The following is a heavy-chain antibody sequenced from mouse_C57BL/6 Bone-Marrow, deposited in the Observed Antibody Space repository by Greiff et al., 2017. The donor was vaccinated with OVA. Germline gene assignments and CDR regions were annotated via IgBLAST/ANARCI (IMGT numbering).Heavy chain of an antibody. J-gene: IGHJ1*03. V-gene: IGHV1-55*01. D-gene: IGHD2-4*01. Sequence: QVHVKQPGAELVKPGASVKMSCKASGYTFTSYWITWVKQRPGQGLEWIGDIYPGSGSTNYNEKFKSKATLTVDTSSSTAYMQLSSLTSEDSAVYYCARRGDYDVGNWYFDVWGTGTTVTVSS. CDR2: IYPGSGST. CDR1: GYTFTSYW. CDR3: ARRGDYDVGNWYFDV.